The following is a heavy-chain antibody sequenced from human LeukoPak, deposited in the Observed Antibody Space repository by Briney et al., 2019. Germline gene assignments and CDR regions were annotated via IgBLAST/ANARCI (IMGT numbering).Heavy chain of an antibody. CDR2: IYYSGST. CDR1: GGSISSYY. V-gene: IGHV4-59*01. CDR3: ARSTRITMIVVADHDAFDI. Sequence: SETLSLTCTVSGGSISSYYWSWIRQPPGKGLEWIGYIYYSGSTNYNPSLKSRVTISVDTSKNQFSLKLSPVTAADTAVYYCARSTRITMIVVADHDAFDIWGQGTMVTVSS. D-gene: IGHD3-22*01. J-gene: IGHJ3*02.